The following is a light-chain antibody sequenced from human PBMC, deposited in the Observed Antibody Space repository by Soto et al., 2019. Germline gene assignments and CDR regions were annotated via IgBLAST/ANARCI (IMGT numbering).Light chain of an antibody. CDR3: QQYEEIPIT. J-gene: IGKJ5*01. CDR2: DAS. V-gene: IGKV1-33*01. Sequence: DIQMTQAPSSLTASVGDRVTITCQASQDISNLLNWYQQKPGKAPRLLIYDASNLESGVPPRFSGSGSGTDFTFTISGLQPEDVATYYCQQYEEIPITFGRGTRLEIK. CDR1: QDISNL.